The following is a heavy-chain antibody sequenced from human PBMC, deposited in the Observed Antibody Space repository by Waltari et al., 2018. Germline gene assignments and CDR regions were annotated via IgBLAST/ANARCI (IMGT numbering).Heavy chain of an antibody. V-gene: IGHV1-2*06. CDR3: AREVVLITAFDY. CDR2: INPNSGRT. J-gene: IGHJ4*02. Sequence: QAPGQGVGGMGRINPNSGRTNYAQKFHSRVTMTRHTSISTADKERSRQTSDDTAVYYCAREVVLITAFDYWGQGTLVTVSS. D-gene: IGHD2-21*01.